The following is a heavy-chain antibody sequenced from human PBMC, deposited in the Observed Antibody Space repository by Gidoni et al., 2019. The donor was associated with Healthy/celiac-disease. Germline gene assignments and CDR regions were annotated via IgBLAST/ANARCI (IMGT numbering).Heavy chain of an antibody. V-gene: IGHV4-59*01. CDR3: ARDGLYSSSWYPDYYYYGMDV. Sequence: QVQLQESGPGLVKPSETLSLTCTATGGPISRYYWSWIRQPPGKGLKWIGYIYYSGSTNYNPTLKSRVTISVDASKNQFSLKLNSVTATDTAVYYCARDGLYSSSWYPDYYYYGMDVWGQGTTVTVSS. D-gene: IGHD6-13*01. J-gene: IGHJ6*02. CDR2: IYYSGST. CDR1: GGPISRYY.